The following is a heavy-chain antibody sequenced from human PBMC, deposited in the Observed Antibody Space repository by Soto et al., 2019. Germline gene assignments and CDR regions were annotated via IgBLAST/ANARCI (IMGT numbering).Heavy chain of an antibody. CDR1: GYTFSNFG. D-gene: IGHD3-9*01. V-gene: IGHV1-18*01. Sequence: QVQLVQSGGEVKKPGASVKVSCKASGYTFSNFGISWVRQAPGQGLELMGWISTDNGSTKYAQNLQGRVTMTTDTTTSTAYVELRSLRSDDTAVYYCTRDAKYYDIMTGYFVNDYWGQGTLVTVSS. CDR2: ISTDNGST. J-gene: IGHJ4*02. CDR3: TRDAKYYDIMTGYFVNDY.